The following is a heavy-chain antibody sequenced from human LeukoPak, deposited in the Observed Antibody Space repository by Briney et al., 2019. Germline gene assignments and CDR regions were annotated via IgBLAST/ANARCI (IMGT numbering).Heavy chain of an antibody. D-gene: IGHD1-26*01. V-gene: IGHV3-33*01. CDR3: ARVGSGSYFLDGFDI. CDR1: GFTFSSYG. Sequence: GGSLRLSCAASGFTFSSYGMHWVRQAPGKGLEWVAVIWYDGSIKYYADSVKGRFTISRDNPKNTLYLQMNSLRAEDTAVCYCARVGSGSYFLDGFDIWGQGTMVTVSS. J-gene: IGHJ3*02. CDR2: IWYDGSIK.